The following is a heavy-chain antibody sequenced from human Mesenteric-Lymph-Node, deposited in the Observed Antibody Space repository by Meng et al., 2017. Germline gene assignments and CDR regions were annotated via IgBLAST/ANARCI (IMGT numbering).Heavy chain of an antibody. V-gene: IGHV1-2*06. CDR2: INPNSGGT. J-gene: IGHJ4*02. D-gene: IGHD2-2*01. CDR3: AREYHY. Sequence: ASVKVSCKASGGTFSSYAISWVRQAPGQGLEWMGRINPNSGGTNYAQKFQGRVTMTRDTSISTAYMELSRLRSDDTAVYYCAREYHYWGQGTLVTVSS. CDR1: GGTFSSYA.